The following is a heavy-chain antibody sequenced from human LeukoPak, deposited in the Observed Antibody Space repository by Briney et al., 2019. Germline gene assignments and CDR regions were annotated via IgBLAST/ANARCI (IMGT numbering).Heavy chain of an antibody. J-gene: IGHJ6*02. CDR2: IIPILGIP. V-gene: IGHV1-69*02. Sequence: SVKVSCKASGGTFSSYTLTWVRQAPGQGPEWMGRIIPILGIPNYAQKFQGRVTITADKSTSTAYMDLSSLRSEDTAVYYCARGTTITTNYYYGMDVWGQGTTVTVSS. CDR3: ARGTTITTNYYYGMDV. CDR1: GGTFSSYT. D-gene: IGHD4-11*01.